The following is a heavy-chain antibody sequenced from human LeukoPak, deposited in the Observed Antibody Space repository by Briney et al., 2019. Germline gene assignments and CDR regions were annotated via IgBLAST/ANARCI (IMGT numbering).Heavy chain of an antibody. J-gene: IGHJ5*02. CDR1: GFTFSSYA. CDR3: GTPLMRDRWFGES. D-gene: IGHD3-10*01. V-gene: IGHV3-30*04. CDR2: ISYDGSNK. Sequence: PGGSLRLSCAASGFTFSSYAMHWVRQAPGKGLEWVAFISYDGSNKYYADSVRGRFTISRDNSNNTLYLQMNSLRAEDTAINYCGTPLMRDRWFGESWGEGTLVSASS.